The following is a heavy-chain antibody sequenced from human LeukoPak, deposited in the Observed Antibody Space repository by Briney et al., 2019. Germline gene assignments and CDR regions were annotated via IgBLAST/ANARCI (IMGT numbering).Heavy chain of an antibody. CDR2: IYSGGTT. J-gene: IGHJ4*02. V-gene: IGHV3-53*01. Sequence: GSLRLSCAASGFTVTNNYMGWVRQAPGKGLEWVSVIYSGGTTYYADSVKGRVTISRDNSKNTVYLQMNSLRAEDTAVYYCARDHSSGYDPGLSFDYWGQGTLVTVSS. D-gene: IGHD5-12*01. CDR3: ARDHSSGYDPGLSFDY. CDR1: GFTVTNNY.